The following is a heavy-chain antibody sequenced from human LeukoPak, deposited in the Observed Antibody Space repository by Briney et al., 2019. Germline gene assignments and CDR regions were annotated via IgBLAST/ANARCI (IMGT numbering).Heavy chain of an antibody. CDR1: GGSISSSSYY. J-gene: IGHJ4*02. Sequence: SETLSLTCTVSGGSISSSSYYWGRIRQPPGKGLEWIGSIYYSGSTYYNPSLKSRVTISVDTSKNQFSLKQSSVTAADTALFYCARATGSRAAATSYYFDYWGQGTLVTVSS. V-gene: IGHV4-39*01. CDR2: IYYSGST. CDR3: ARATGSRAAATSYYFDY. D-gene: IGHD6-13*01.